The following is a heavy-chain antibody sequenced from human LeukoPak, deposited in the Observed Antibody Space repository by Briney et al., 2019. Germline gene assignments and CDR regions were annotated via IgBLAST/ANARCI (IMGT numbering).Heavy chain of an antibody. CDR3: ARAGYYRFDY. J-gene: IGHJ4*02. D-gene: IGHD2/OR15-2a*01. Sequence: GGSLRLSCAGSGFTFSSYWIHGFRQAPGEGLVWVSRINPDGSSTTYADSVKGRFTISRDNAENTLYLQMNSLRVEDSAVYYCARAGYYRFDYWGQGTLVTVSS. CDR1: GFTFSSYW. CDR2: INPDGSST. V-gene: IGHV3-74*01.